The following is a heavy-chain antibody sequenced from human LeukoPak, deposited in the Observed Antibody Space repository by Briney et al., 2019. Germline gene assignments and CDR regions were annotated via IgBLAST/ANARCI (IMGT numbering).Heavy chain of an antibody. CDR2: IWYDGSNK. V-gene: IGHV3-33*03. J-gene: IGHJ4*02. Sequence: GGSLRLSCAASGFTFSSYGMHWVRQAPGKGLGWVAFIWYDGSNKHYADSVRGRFTISRDNSKNTLYLQMNSLRAEDTAIYYCANNFDYWGQGTLVTVSS. CDR1: GFTFSSYG. CDR3: ANNFDY.